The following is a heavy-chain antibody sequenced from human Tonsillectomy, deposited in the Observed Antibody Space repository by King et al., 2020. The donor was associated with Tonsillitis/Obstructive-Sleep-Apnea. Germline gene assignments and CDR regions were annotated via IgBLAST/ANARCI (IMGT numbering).Heavy chain of an antibody. CDR1: GVSFSGYY. J-gene: IGHJ4*02. Sequence: VQLQQWGAGLLKPSETLSLTCAVYGVSFSGYYGSWIRQPPGKGLEWSGEINHSGSTNYNPSLKSRVTISVDTSKNQFALKLSSVTAADTAVYYCARGGGDCSSTSCPFDYWGQGTLAT. CDR2: INHSGST. D-gene: IGHD2-2*01. CDR3: ARGGGDCSSTSCPFDY. V-gene: IGHV4-34*01.